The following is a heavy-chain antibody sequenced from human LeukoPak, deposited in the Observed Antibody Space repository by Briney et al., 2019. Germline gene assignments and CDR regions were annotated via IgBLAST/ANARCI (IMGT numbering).Heavy chain of an antibody. D-gene: IGHD1-20*01. Sequence: KVSCKGSGYTFTSFWIGWVRQVPGKGLEWMGMIYPGDSDTRYSPSFQGQVTISADKSISTAYLQWSSLKASDTAMYYCARQLTGPLDYWGQGTLVTVSS. CDR1: GYTFTSFW. V-gene: IGHV5-51*01. CDR3: ARQLTGPLDY. J-gene: IGHJ4*02. CDR2: IYPGDSDT.